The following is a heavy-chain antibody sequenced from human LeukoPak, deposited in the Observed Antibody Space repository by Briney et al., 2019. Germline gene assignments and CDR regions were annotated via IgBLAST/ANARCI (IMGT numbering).Heavy chain of an antibody. Sequence: PAETLSLTCTVSGGSISSYYWSWIRQPPGKGLEWLGYIYYSGSTNYNTSLKSRVTISVDPSKNQFSLKLSSVTAADTAVYYCARVASGSYYPWFDPWGQGTLVTVSS. CDR3: ARVASGSYYPWFDP. CDR1: GGSISSYY. D-gene: IGHD1-26*01. CDR2: IYYSGST. V-gene: IGHV4-59*01. J-gene: IGHJ5*02.